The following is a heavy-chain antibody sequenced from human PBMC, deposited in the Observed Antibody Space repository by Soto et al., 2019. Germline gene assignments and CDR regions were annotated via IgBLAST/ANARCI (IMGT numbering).Heavy chain of an antibody. CDR1: GGSISSSSYY. D-gene: IGHD3-3*01. V-gene: IGHV4-39*01. CDR3: ARLTIFGGPPAHYGMDV. Sequence: PSATLSLTGTVSGGSISSSSYYWGWIRQPPGKGLEWIGSIYYSGSTYYNPSLKSRVTISVDTSKNQFSLKLSSVTAADTAVYYCARLTIFGGPPAHYGMDVWGQGTTVTVSS. CDR2: IYYSGST. J-gene: IGHJ6*02.